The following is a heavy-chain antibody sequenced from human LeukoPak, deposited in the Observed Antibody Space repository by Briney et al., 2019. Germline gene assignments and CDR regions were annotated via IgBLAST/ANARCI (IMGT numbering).Heavy chain of an antibody. CDR2: ITSSGSTDYT. D-gene: IGHD6-19*01. Sequence: GGSLRLSCVASGFNFSSFAMSWVRQAPGKGLEWVSAITSSGSTDYTYYADPVKGRFTISRDNSKNTLYLEMNSLRAEDTAVYYCTKPPHGSGWYTDNWFDPWGQGTRVTVSS. J-gene: IGHJ5*02. CDR1: GFNFSSFA. V-gene: IGHV3-23*05. CDR3: TKPPHGSGWYTDNWFDP.